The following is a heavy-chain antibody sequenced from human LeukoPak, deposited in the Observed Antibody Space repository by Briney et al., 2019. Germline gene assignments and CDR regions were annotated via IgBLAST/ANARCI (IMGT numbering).Heavy chain of an antibody. CDR1: GFTFSSYA. CDR3: AREGYCSGGSCYHYYYGMDV. D-gene: IGHD2-15*01. J-gene: IGHJ6*04. CDR2: ISYDGSNK. V-gene: IGHV3-30*04. Sequence: GGSLRLSCAASGFTFSSYAMHWVRQAPGKGLEWVAVISYDGSNKYYADSVKGRFTISRDNSKNTLYLQMNSLRADDTAVYYCAREGYCSGGSCYHYYYGMDVWGKGTTVTVSS.